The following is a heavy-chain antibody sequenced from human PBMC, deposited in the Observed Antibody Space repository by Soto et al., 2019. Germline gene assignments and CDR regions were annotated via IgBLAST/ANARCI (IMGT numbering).Heavy chain of an antibody. J-gene: IGHJ6*02. Sequence: ASVKVSCKASGYSFTDYHIHWVRQAPGQGLEWLGRNNPKSGGTSTAQKFQGWVTMTTDTSISTASMELTRLTSDDTAIYYCARGDSTDCSNGVCSFFYNHDMDVWGQGTTVTVSS. CDR1: GYSFTDYH. CDR3: ARGDSTDCSNGVCSFFYNHDMDV. CDR2: NNPKSGGT. D-gene: IGHD2-8*01. V-gene: IGHV1-2*04.